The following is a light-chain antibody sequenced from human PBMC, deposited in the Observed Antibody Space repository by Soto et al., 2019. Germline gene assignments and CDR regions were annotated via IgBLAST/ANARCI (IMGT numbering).Light chain of an antibody. CDR1: QSISSSF. Sequence: EIVLTQSPGTLSLSPGERATLSCRASQSISSSFLAWYQQKPGQAPRLLIYDASNRATDIPARFSGSGSGTDFTLTISSLEPEDFAVYYCQQRSNWPRTFGQGTKVEIK. J-gene: IGKJ1*01. V-gene: IGKV3-11*01. CDR2: DAS. CDR3: QQRSNWPRT.